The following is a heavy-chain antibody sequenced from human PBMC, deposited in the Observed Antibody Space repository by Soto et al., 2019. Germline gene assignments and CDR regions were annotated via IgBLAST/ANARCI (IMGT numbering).Heavy chain of an antibody. CDR2: ISGSGGTT. Sequence: GGSLRLSCAASGFTFSSYAMSWVRQAPGKGLEWVSVISGSGGTTYYADSVKGRFTFSRDNSKNTLYLQMNSLRAEDTAVYYCAPWFGAFDYWGQGTLVTVS. V-gene: IGHV3-23*01. D-gene: IGHD3-10*01. CDR3: APWFGAFDY. J-gene: IGHJ4*02. CDR1: GFTFSSYA.